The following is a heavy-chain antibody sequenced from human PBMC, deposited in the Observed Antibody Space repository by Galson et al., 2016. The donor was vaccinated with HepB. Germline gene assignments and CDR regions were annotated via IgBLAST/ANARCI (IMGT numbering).Heavy chain of an antibody. CDR1: GFTFRNSA. J-gene: IGHJ6*02. CDR2: IVVGSGNT. D-gene: IGHD2-2*01. Sequence: SVKVSCKASGFTFRNSAVQWVRQARGQRLEWIGWIVVGSGNTNYAQKFQERVTITRDMSTSTAYMELSSLRSEDTAVYFCAADDIDVVPVAMDPAYPYYGLDVWGQGTTVTVSS. CDR3: AADDIDVVPVAMDPAYPYYGLDV. V-gene: IGHV1-58*01.